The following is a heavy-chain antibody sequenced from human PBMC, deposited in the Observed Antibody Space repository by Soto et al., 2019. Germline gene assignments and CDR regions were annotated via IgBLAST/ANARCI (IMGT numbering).Heavy chain of an antibody. J-gene: IGHJ4*02. V-gene: IGHV3-66*01. Sequence: GGSLRLSCAASGFTVSSNYMSWVRQAPGKGLEWVSVIYSGGSTYYADSVKGRFTISRDNSKNTLYLQMNSLRAEDTAVYYCASRDFWSGYNGYWGQGTLVTVSS. D-gene: IGHD3-3*01. CDR1: GFTVSSNY. CDR3: ASRDFWSGYNGY. CDR2: IYSGGST.